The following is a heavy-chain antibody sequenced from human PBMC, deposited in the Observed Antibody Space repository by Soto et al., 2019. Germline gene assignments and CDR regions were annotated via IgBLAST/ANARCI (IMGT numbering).Heavy chain of an antibody. Sequence: SDTLSLTCTASGGSISSYSWSWIRQPAGRGLEWIGRIYSSGSTNYNPSLKSRVTMPVDTSKNQFSLKLSSVTAADTAVYYCARETAAAGTNWFDPWGQGTQVTVSS. CDR1: GGSISSYS. D-gene: IGHD6-13*01. CDR2: IYSSGST. CDR3: ARETAAAGTNWFDP. J-gene: IGHJ5*02. V-gene: IGHV4-4*07.